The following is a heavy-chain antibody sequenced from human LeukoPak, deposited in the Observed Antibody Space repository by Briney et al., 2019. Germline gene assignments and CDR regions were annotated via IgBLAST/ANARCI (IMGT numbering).Heavy chain of an antibody. CDR2: INHDGSST. J-gene: IGHJ3*01. CDR1: GFAFSGFW. V-gene: IGHV3-74*01. D-gene: IGHD6-25*01. CDR3: ASVVGGYYPPVDAFDL. Sequence: PGGSLRLSCAASGFAFSGFWMHWVRQAPGKGLAWVSRINHDGSSTSYADSVKGRFTISRDNARNTLYLQMNSLRAEDSAVYLCASVVGGYYPPVDAFDLWGQGTMVTVSS.